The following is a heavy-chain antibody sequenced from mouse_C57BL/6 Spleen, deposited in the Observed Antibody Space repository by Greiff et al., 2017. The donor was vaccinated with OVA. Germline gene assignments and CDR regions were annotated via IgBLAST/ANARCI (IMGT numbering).Heavy chain of an antibody. CDR1: GFSLTSYG. V-gene: IGHV2-5*01. CDR3: AKANWVYYYAMDY. J-gene: IGHJ4*01. CDR2: IWRGGST. Sequence: QVQLQQSGPGLVQPSQRLSITCTVSGFSLTSYGVHWVRQSPGKGLEWLGVIWRGGSTDYNAAFMSRLSITKDNSKSQVFFKMNSLQADDTAIYYCAKANWVYYYAMDYWGQGTSVTVSS. D-gene: IGHD4-1*01.